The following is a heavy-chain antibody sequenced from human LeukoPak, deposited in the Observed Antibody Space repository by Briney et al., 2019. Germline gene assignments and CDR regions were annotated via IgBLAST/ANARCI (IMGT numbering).Heavy chain of an antibody. J-gene: IGHJ3*02. D-gene: IGHD2-2*01. V-gene: IGHV4-39*01. Sequence: PSETLSLTCTVSGGSISRSNYFWGWIRQPPGKGLEWIGNIYYSGTTYYNPSLKSRVTISVDTSKNQFSLKLSSVTAADTAVYYCASLGVGGDFCTSTSCHSAFDIWGQGTMVTVSS. CDR1: GGSISRSNYF. CDR3: ASLGVGGDFCTSTSCHSAFDI. CDR2: IYYSGTT.